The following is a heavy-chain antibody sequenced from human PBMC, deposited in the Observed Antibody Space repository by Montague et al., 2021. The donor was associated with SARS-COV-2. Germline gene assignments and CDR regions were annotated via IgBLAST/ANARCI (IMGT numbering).Heavy chain of an antibody. D-gene: IGHD3-22*01. J-gene: IGHJ3*02. CDR3: ARLPYFYDSTHAFDI. Sequence: SETLLTCTVSGGSISSSSYYWGWIRQPPGKGLEWIGNIFYSGSTYYNTSLKSRVTISVDTSKNQFSLRLSSVTAADTAVYYCARLPYFYDSTHAFDIWGQGTMVTVSS. CDR1: GGSISSSSYY. CDR2: IFYSGST. V-gene: IGHV4-39*01.